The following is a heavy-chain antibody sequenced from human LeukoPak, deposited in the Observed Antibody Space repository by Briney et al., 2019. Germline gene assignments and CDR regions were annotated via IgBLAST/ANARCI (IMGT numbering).Heavy chain of an antibody. J-gene: IGHJ4*02. D-gene: IGHD5-12*01. CDR1: GFTFSSYS. V-gene: IGHV3-21*01. CDR3: ARISRGYSGYGDFDY. CDR2: ISSSSSYI. Sequence: PGGSLRLSCAASGFTFSSYSMNWVRQAPGKGLEWVSSISSSSSYIYYADSVKGRFTISRDNAKNSLYLQMNSLRAEDTAVYYCARISRGYSGYGDFDYWGQGTLVTVSS.